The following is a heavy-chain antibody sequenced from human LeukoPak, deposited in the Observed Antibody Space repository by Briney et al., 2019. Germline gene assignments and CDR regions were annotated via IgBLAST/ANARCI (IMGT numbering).Heavy chain of an antibody. CDR2: ISHDGSNK. D-gene: IGHD2-15*01. CDR1: GFTFSSYG. CDR3: ARVPSGPPVYYFDY. Sequence: GGSLRLSCAASGFTFSSYGMHWVRQAPGRGLEWVAVISHDGSNKYLVYADSVKGRFTISRDNSKNTLYLQMNSLRPEDTAVYFCARVPSGPPVYYFDYWGQGTLVTVSS. J-gene: IGHJ4*02. V-gene: IGHV3-30*03.